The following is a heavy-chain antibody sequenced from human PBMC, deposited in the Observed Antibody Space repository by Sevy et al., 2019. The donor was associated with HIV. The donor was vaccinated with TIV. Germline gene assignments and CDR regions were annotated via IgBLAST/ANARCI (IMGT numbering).Heavy chain of an antibody. CDR2: ISSSSSYI. D-gene: IGHD5-12*01. CDR1: GFTFSSYS. J-gene: IGHJ4*02. V-gene: IGHV3-21*01. Sequence: GGSLRLSCAASGFTFSSYSMNWVRQAPGKGLEWVSSISSSSSYIYYADSVKGRFTISRDNAKNSLYLQMNSLRAEDTAVYYCASGTGSSGYAGFDYWGQGTLVTVSS. CDR3: ASGTGSSGYAGFDY.